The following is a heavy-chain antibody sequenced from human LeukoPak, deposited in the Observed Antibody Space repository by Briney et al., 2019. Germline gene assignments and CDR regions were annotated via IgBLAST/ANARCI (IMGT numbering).Heavy chain of an antibody. CDR3: AREGGTVAKTLDY. CDR2: INPDGRDT. CDR1: GFTFNRCW. Sequence: GGSLRLSCVVSGFTFNRCWMNWVRQAPGKGLEWVAHINPDGRDTYYVDSVKGRFTISRDNAQNSMYLQMNSLRAEDTAVYYCAREGGTVAKTLDYWGQGTLVTVSS. V-gene: IGHV3-7*03. J-gene: IGHJ4*02. D-gene: IGHD4-23*01.